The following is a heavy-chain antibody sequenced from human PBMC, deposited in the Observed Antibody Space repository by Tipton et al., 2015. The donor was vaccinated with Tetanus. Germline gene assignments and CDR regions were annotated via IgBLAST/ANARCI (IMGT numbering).Heavy chain of an antibody. Sequence: QLVQSGAEVKKPGSSVKVSCKASGGTFSSYAISWVRQAPGQGLEWMGGIIPIFGTANYAQKFQGRVTVTADESTSTAYMELSSLRSEDTAVYYCARPYIDSTRWGVYYGMDVWGQGTTVTVSS. CDR1: GGTFSSYA. V-gene: IGHV1-69*01. J-gene: IGHJ6*02. D-gene: IGHD2-2*01. CDR3: ARPYIDSTRWGVYYGMDV. CDR2: IIPIFGTA.